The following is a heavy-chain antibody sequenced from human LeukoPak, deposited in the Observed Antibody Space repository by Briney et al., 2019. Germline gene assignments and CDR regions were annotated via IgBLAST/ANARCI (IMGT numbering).Heavy chain of an antibody. CDR3: AISPSAAAPFDY. D-gene: IGHD6-13*01. CDR1: GYTFTSYY. CDR2: INPSGGST. V-gene: IGHV1-46*01. Sequence: GASVKVSCKASGYTFTSYYMHWVRQAPGQGLEWMGIINPSGGSTSYAQMFQGRVTMTRDTSTGTVYMELSSLRSEDTAVYYCAISPSAAAPFDYWGQGTLVTVSS. J-gene: IGHJ4*02.